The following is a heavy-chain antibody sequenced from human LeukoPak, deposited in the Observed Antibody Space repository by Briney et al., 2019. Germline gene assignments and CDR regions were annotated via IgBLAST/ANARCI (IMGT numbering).Heavy chain of an antibody. D-gene: IGHD3-22*01. CDR3: ARDVPAEYYYDSSGYYLHDAFDI. V-gene: IGHV4-4*07. CDR1: GGSINFYY. Sequence: SETLSLTCTVSGGSINFYYWNWIRQPAGKGLEWIGRIYSTGSTNYSPSLKSRVTMSVDKSKNQFSLNLSSVTAADTAVYYCARDVPAEYYYDSSGYYLHDAFDIWGQGTMVTVSS. J-gene: IGHJ3*02. CDR2: IYSTGST.